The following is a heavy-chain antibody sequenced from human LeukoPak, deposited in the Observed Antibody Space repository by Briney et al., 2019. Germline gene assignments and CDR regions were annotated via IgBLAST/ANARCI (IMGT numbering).Heavy chain of an antibody. V-gene: IGHV1-2*02. CDR1: GYTFSGYY. CDR2: INPNSGGT. J-gene: IGHJ4*02. D-gene: IGHD6-13*01. CDR3: ARDREAVGVSEY. Sequence: ASVKVSCKASGYTFSGYYMNWVRQAPGQGLEWMGWINPNSGGTNYAQKFQGRVTMTRDTPISTVYMELSRLRSDDTAVYYCARDREAVGVSEYWGQGTLVTVSA.